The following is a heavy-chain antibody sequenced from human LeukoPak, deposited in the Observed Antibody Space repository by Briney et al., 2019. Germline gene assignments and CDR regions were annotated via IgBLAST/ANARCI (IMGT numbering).Heavy chain of an antibody. CDR3: ARSRIVGNWFDP. CDR1: GGSISSYY. J-gene: IGHJ5*02. CDR2: IYTSGST. D-gene: IGHD3-22*01. V-gene: IGHV4-4*09. Sequence: SETLSLTCTVSGGSISSYYWSWIRQPPGKGLEWIGYIYTSGSTNYNPSLKGRVTISVDTSKNQFSLKLSSVTAADTAVYYCARSRIVGNWFDPWGQGTLVTVSS.